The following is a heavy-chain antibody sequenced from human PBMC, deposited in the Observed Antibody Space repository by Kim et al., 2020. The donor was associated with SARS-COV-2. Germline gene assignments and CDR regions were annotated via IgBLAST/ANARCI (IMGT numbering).Heavy chain of an antibody. CDR3: PRSEGRASWHHFDY. D-gene: IGHD3-3*02. CDR1: SDSMTAYY. Sequence: SETLSLTCTVSSDSMTAYYWSWIRHFPGKGLEWIGYIFHSGNTNYSPSLKSRVIISWDTSRNQFSLALTSVTEADTAVYYCPRSEGRASWHHFDYWGQGILVTVSS. J-gene: IGHJ4*02. V-gene: IGHV4-59*01. CDR2: IFHSGNT.